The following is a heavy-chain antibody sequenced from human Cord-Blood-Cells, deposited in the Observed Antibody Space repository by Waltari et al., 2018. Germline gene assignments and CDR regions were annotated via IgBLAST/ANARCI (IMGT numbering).Heavy chain of an antibody. CDR1: GFTFSSYS. CDR2: ISRSSSTI. V-gene: IGHV3-48*02. J-gene: IGHJ4*02. Sequence: EVQLVESGGGLVQPGGSLRLSCAASGFTFSSYSMNWVRQAPGKGLEWVSYISRSSSTIYYADSVKGRFTISRDNAKNSLYLQMNSLRDEDTAVYYCARDLGYDSSHSYFDYWGQGTLVTVSS. D-gene: IGHD3-22*01. CDR3: ARDLGYDSSHSYFDY.